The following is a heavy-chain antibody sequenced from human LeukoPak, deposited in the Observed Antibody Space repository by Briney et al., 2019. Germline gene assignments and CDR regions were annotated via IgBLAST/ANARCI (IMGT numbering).Heavy chain of an antibody. D-gene: IGHD6-19*01. CDR1: GGTFSSYA. J-gene: IGHJ4*02. Sequence: SVKVSCKASGGTFSSYAISWVRQAPGQGLEWMGRIIPILGIANYAQKFQGRVTMTRNTSISTAYMELSSLRSEDTAVYYCARGCGWCELDYWGQGTLVTVSS. V-gene: IGHV1-69*04. CDR2: IIPILGIA. CDR3: ARGCGWCELDY.